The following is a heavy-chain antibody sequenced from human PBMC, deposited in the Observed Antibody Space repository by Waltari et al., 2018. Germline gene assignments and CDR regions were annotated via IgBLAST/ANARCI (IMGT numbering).Heavy chain of an antibody. J-gene: IGHJ3*01. Sequence: QLQLQESGPGLVKPSETLSLTCEFSGDTVNRNLYYWAWIRPTPGKGLEWIGSVYYSGTTYYNPSLESRLSLSIDTSRNQFSLTLKSVAAADTSIYYCARLWLVPHDAFDVWGQGKTVIVS. D-gene: IGHD6-19*01. CDR1: GDTVNRNLYY. V-gene: IGHV4-39*01. CDR2: VYYSGTT. CDR3: ARLWLVPHDAFDV.